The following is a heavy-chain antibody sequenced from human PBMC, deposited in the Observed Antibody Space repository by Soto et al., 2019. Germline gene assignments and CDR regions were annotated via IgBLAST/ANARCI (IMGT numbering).Heavy chain of an antibody. CDR3: ARGIGGTSDY. J-gene: IGHJ4*02. CDR1: GGPFSGYY. Sequence: QVQLQQWGAGLLKPSETLSLTCAVHGGPFSGYYWSWIRQPPGKGLEWIGEINYSGNTNYTPSLRSPVTISVDTSHTPFALNPSSVTDADTAVYYCARGIGGTSDYWGQGTLVTVSS. D-gene: IGHD2-15*01. CDR2: INYSGNT. V-gene: IGHV4-34*01.